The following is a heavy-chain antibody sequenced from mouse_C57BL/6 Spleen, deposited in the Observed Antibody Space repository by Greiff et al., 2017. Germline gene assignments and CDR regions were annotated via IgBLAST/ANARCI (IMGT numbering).Heavy chain of an antibody. V-gene: IGHV1-9*01. D-gene: IGHD3-2*02. Sequence: QVQLKQSGAELMKPGASVKLSCKATGYTFTGYWIEWVKQRPGHGLEWIGEILPGSGSTNYNEKFKGKATFTADTSSNTAYMQLSSLTTEYSAIYCGARGDSSGPPFAYWGQGTMVTVSA. CDR1: GYTFTGYW. CDR3: ARGDSSGPPFAY. CDR2: ILPGSGST. J-gene: IGHJ3*01.